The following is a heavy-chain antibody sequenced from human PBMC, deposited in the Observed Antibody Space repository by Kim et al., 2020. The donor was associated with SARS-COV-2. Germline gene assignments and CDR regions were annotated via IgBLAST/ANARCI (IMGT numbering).Heavy chain of an antibody. Sequence: GGSLRLSCAASGFTFSSYWMSWVRQAPGKGLEWVANMKQDGSEKYSVDSVKGRFTISRDNAKNSLYLQMNSLSAEDTAVYYCARVILRYYFDYWGQGTLVTVSP. V-gene: IGHV3-7*05. CDR1: GFTFSSYW. CDR3: ARVILRYYFDY. D-gene: IGHD2-15*01. J-gene: IGHJ4*02. CDR2: MKQDGSEK.